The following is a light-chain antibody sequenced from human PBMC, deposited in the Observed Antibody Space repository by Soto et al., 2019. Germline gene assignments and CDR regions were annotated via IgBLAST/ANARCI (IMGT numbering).Light chain of an antibody. Sequence: DIQMTHSPSTLSASVGDRVTISCRASQSISSWLAWLQQKPGKAPNLLLYKASNLISGVPSRFSGSGSGTEFTLTISSLQPDDFATYYCLQYSGNSRTFGQGTKLEIK. V-gene: IGKV1-5*03. CDR3: LQYSGNSRT. CDR1: QSISSW. CDR2: KAS. J-gene: IGKJ1*01.